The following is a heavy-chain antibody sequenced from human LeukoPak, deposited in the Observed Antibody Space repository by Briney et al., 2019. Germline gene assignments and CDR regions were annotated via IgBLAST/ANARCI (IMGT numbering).Heavy chain of an antibody. D-gene: IGHD5-24*01. J-gene: IGHJ4*02. V-gene: IGHV4-59*08. CDR1: GGSISSYY. Sequence: PSETLSLTCTVSGGSISSYYWSWIRQPPGKGLEWIGYIYYSGSTNYNPSLKSRVTISVDTSKNQFSLKLSSVTAADTAVYYCARQGDGYKGFDYWGQGTLVTVSS. CDR3: ARQGDGYKGFDY. CDR2: IYYSGST.